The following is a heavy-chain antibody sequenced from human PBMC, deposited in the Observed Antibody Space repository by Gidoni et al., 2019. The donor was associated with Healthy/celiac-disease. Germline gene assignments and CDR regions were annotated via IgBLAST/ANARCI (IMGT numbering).Heavy chain of an antibody. J-gene: IGHJ4*02. CDR1: GGPISSSIYY. Sequence: QLQLQESGPGMVKPSETLSLTCTVSGGPISSSIYYWGWIRQPPGKGLEWIGSIYYRGITYYTPSLKSRVTIYGDTSKNQFSLKLSSVTAADTAVYYCASLRYYTIDYWGQGTLVTVSS. CDR2: IYYRGIT. D-gene: IGHD3-10*01. CDR3: ASLRYYTIDY. V-gene: IGHV4-39*01.